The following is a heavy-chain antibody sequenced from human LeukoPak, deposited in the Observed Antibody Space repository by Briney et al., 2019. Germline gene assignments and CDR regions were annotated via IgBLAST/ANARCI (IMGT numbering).Heavy chain of an antibody. D-gene: IGHD3-3*01. CDR1: GGSISSYY. V-gene: IGHV4-59*01. J-gene: IGHJ6*03. CDR2: IYYSGST. CDR3: AREIVLADFWGGYYTTSYYMDV. Sequence: SETLSLTCTVSGGSISSYYWSWLRQPPGKGLAGIGYIYYSGSTNYNPSLKSRVTISVDTSKNQFSLKLSSVPAADPAVYYCAREIVLADFWGGYYTTSYYMDVWGKGTTVTVSS.